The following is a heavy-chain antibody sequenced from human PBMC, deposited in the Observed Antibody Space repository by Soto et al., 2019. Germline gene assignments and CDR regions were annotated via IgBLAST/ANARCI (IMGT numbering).Heavy chain of an antibody. CDR2: IKQSGSEK. V-gene: IGHV3-7*01. D-gene: IGHD7-27*01. J-gene: IGHJ3*02. CDR3: ARMTLGNDAFEI. Sequence: GGSLRLSCAASGFMFSNYWMSWVRQAPGKGLEWVANIKQSGSEKYYMDSVEGRFTISRDNAKNSLFLQINSLGAEDTAVYYCARMTLGNDAFEIWGQGAMVTVSS. CDR1: GFMFSNYW.